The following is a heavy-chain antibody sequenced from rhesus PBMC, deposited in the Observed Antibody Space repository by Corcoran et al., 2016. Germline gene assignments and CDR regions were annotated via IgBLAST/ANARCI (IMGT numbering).Heavy chain of an antibody. CDR2: IYWDDDK. CDR1: GFSLSSSGLG. CDR3: ARVPGYSTWSWIDY. Sequence: QVTLKESGPALVKPTQTLTLTCTFSGFSLSSSGLGVDWIRQPPGKALEWLASIYWDDDKYYSTSLKSSLTISKDASKTQVVLTMTNMDPVDTATYYCARVPGYSTWSWIDYWGQGVLVTVSS. V-gene: IGHV2S1*01. D-gene: IGHD6-13*01. J-gene: IGHJ4*01.